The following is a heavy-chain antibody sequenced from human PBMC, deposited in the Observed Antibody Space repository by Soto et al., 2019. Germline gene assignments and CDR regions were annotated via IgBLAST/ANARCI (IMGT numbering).Heavy chain of an antibody. CDR2: ISGSGGGT. CDR3: AKEKSTTYPRPPFFDY. CDR1: GLTFGTYA. D-gene: IGHD2-2*01. Sequence: PGGSLRLSCAASGLTFGTYAMTWVRQAPGKGLEWVSAISGSGGGTYYADSVRGRFTISRDNSKNTLYLQMNSLRAEDTAVYYCAKEKSTTYPRPPFFDYWGQGTLVTVSS. V-gene: IGHV3-23*01. J-gene: IGHJ4*02.